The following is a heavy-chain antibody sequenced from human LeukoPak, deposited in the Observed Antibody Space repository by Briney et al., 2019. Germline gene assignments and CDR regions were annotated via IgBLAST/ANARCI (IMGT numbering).Heavy chain of an antibody. Sequence: GGSLRLSCAASGFTFSNAWMSWVRQAPGKGLEWVGRIKSKTDGRTTDYAAPVKGRFTISRDDSKNTLYLQMNSLKTEDTAVYYCTTGLNYYVSSGYYSAFDYWGQGTLVTVSS. J-gene: IGHJ4*02. CDR3: TTGLNYYVSSGYYSAFDY. V-gene: IGHV3-15*01. CDR2: IKSKTDGRTT. CDR1: GFTFSNAW. D-gene: IGHD3-22*01.